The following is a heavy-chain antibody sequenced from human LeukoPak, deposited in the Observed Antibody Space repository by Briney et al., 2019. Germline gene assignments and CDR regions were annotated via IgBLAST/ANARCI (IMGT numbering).Heavy chain of an antibody. V-gene: IGHV4-31*03. J-gene: IGHJ6*02. CDR1: RGSINSPDYY. CDR2: ICYSGTT. D-gene: IGHD6-6*01. CDR3: ARASSSSSDYYYYGMDV. Sequence: PSQTLSLTCTVSRGSINSPDYYWTWIRQHPGKGLEWIGYICYSGTTYYNPSLKSRLTISIDTSKNQFSLKLSSVTAADTAVYYCARASSSSSDYYYYGMDVWGQGTTVTVSS.